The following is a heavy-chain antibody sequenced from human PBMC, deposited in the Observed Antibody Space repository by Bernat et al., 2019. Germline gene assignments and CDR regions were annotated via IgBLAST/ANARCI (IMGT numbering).Heavy chain of an antibody. V-gene: IGHV3-30*01. Sequence: QVQLVESGGGVVQPGRSLRLSCAASGFTFSSYAMHWVRQAPGKGLEWVAVISYDGSNKYYADSVKGRFTISRDNSKNTLYLQMNSLRAEDTAVYYCARDNPVDYYYYMDVWGKGTTVTVSS. CDR3: ARDNPVDYYYYMDV. CDR1: GFTFSSYA. CDR2: ISYDGSNK. J-gene: IGHJ6*03.